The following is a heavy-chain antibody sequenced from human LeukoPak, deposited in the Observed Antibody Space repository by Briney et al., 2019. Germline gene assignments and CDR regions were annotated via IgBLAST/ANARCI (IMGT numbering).Heavy chain of an antibody. CDR1: GFTFSSYW. D-gene: IGHD4-17*01. Sequence: PGGSLRLSCAASGFTFSSYWMHWVRQAPGKGLVWFSRINSDGSSTSYADSVKGRFTISRDNAKNTLYLQMNSLRAEDTAVYDCARGGYGDLYNTPLDYWGQGTLVTVSS. V-gene: IGHV3-74*01. CDR3: ARGGYGDLYNTPLDY. J-gene: IGHJ4*02. CDR2: INSDGSST.